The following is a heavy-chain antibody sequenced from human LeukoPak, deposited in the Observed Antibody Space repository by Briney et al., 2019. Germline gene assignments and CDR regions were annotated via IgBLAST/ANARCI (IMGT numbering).Heavy chain of an antibody. V-gene: IGHV1-3*01. CDR1: GYSFSIYT. Sequence: ASVKVSCKASGYSFSIYTMNWVRQAPGQRLEWMGWINAGNGNTKYSQKFQGRVTITRDTSASTAYMEMRSLRSEDTAVYYCAREIDRDDYNRFFDYWGQGTLVTVSS. J-gene: IGHJ4*02. CDR2: INAGNGNT. D-gene: IGHD5-24*01. CDR3: AREIDRDDYNRFFDY.